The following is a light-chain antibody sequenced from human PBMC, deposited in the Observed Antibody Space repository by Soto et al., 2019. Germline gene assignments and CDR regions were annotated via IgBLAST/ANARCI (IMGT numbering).Light chain of an antibody. CDR2: GAS. CDR1: QSVNNK. CDR3: QQYGSSPAT. Sequence: EIVMTQSPATLSVSPGERVTLSCRASQSVNNKVAWYQQKPGQAPRLLIYGASSRATGIPDRFSGSGSGTDFTLTISRLEPEDFAVYYCQQYGSSPATFGGGTRLEIK. V-gene: IGKV3-20*01. J-gene: IGKJ5*01.